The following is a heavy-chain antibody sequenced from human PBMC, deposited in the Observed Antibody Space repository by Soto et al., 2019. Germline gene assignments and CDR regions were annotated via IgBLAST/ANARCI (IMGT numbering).Heavy chain of an antibody. Sequence: QVQLVQSGAEVKKPGASVKVSCKASGYTFTSYDINWVRQATGQGLEWMGWMNPNSGNTGYAQKFQGRVTMTRNTSISTAYMELSSLRSEDTAVYYCAGGRSSSWYSHYYGMDVWGQGTTVTVSS. CDR2: MNPNSGNT. CDR1: GYTFTSYD. J-gene: IGHJ6*02. D-gene: IGHD6-13*01. CDR3: AGGRSSSWYSHYYGMDV. V-gene: IGHV1-8*01.